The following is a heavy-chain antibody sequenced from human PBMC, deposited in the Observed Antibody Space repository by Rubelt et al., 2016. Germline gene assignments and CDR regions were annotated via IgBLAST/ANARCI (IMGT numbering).Heavy chain of an antibody. J-gene: IGHJ3*01. V-gene: IGHV4-59*05. D-gene: IGHD4-23*01. Sequence: QVQLQESGPGLVKPSETLSLTCTVSGASISSYYWTWIRQPPGKRLEWIGGFTRGKENHYNPSLESRVTISEDTSTSQLYLKVTSLTAADPAVFYVLGHSDNGGQMAFDVWGQGTLVIVSS. CDR3: LGHSDNGGQMAFDV. CDR2: FTRGKEN. CDR1: GASISSYY.